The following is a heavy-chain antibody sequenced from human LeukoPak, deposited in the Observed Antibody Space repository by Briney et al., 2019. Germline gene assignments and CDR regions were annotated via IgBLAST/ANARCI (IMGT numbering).Heavy chain of an antibody. CDR3: ARVALGSYNWFDP. CDR2: NTDGSRT. V-gene: IGHV3-74*01. D-gene: IGHD3-10*01. Sequence: GGSLRLSCAASGFTFSRYWMHWVRQAPGKGLVWVSRNTDGSRTTYADSVKGRFTISRDNAKNTVYLQMNSLRAEDTAVYYCARVALGSYNWFDPWGQGTLVTVSS. J-gene: IGHJ5*02. CDR1: GFTFSRYW.